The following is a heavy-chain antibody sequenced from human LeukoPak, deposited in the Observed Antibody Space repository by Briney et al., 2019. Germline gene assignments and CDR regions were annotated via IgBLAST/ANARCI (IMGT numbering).Heavy chain of an antibody. D-gene: IGHD3-10*01. Sequence: PGGSLRLSCAASGFTFSSYGMSWVRQAPGKGLEWVSTIRGSGGSTFYADSVKGRFAISRDNSKNMLYLQMNSLRAEDTAVYYCAKVVLPISSFGEQQQSGGPVDYWGQGTLVTVSS. CDR3: AKVVLPISSFGEQQQSGGPVDY. CDR1: GFTFSSYG. V-gene: IGHV3-23*01. CDR2: IRGSGGST. J-gene: IGHJ4*02.